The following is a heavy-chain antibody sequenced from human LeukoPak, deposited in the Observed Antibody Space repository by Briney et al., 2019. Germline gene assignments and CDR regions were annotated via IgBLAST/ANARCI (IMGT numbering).Heavy chain of an antibody. CDR1: GFAFSTYA. CDR3: AKTSYSGSYYYYYYCMNV. Sequence: GGSPRLSCAASGFAFSTYAMSWVRQAPGKGLEWVSSISHGGAYTYYADSVKGRFTISRDTSTNTLYLQMNSLRAEDTAVYFCAKTSYSGSYYYYYYCMNVWGKGTTVTVSS. J-gene: IGHJ6*03. CDR2: ISHGGAYT. V-gene: IGHV3-23*01. D-gene: IGHD1-26*01.